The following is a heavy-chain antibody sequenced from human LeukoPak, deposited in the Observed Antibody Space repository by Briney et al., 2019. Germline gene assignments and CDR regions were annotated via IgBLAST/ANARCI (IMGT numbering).Heavy chain of an antibody. V-gene: IGHV3-23*01. CDR3: AKGGKYYYDSSGYSQD. CDR1: GFTFSSYA. CDR2: ISGSGGST. J-gene: IGHJ4*02. D-gene: IGHD3-22*01. Sequence: GGCLRLSCAASGFTFSSYAMSWVRQAPGKGLEWVSAISGSGGSTYYADSVKGRFTISRDNSKNTLYLQMNSLRAEDTAVYYCAKGGKYYYDSSGYSQDWGQGTLVTVSS.